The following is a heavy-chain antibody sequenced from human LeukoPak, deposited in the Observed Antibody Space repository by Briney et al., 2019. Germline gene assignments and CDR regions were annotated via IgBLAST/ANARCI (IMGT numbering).Heavy chain of an antibody. Sequence: SSETLSLTCTVSGGSISSSSYYWGWIRQPPGKGLEWIGNIYYSGSTNYKPSLKSRVTISVETSKNQFSLKLRSVTAADTAVYYCARVTGYMIEDYFDYWGQGTLVTVSS. D-gene: IGHD3-22*01. CDR2: IYYSGST. CDR1: GGSISSSSYY. J-gene: IGHJ4*02. V-gene: IGHV4-39*07. CDR3: ARVTGYMIEDYFDY.